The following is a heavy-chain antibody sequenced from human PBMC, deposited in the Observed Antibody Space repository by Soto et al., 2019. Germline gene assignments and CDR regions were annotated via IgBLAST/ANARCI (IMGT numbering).Heavy chain of an antibody. D-gene: IGHD3-16*01. CDR1: GFSFRDYG. V-gene: IGHV3-23*01. CDR2: ISATGGGT. J-gene: IGHJ4*02. Sequence: PGGSLRLSCAASGFSFRDYGMHWVRQAPGKGLEWVSLISATGGGTYYADSVKGRFTISRDNSHNTLYLQVHSLTAEDTAVYYCAKDRRAGGNSAFYFDFWGQGAQVTVSS. CDR3: AKDRRAGGNSAFYFDF.